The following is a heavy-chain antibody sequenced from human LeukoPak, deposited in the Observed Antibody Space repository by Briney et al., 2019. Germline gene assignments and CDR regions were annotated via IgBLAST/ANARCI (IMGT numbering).Heavy chain of an antibody. D-gene: IGHD3-10*01. CDR1: GFTFDDYA. Sequence: GRSLRLSCAASGFTFDDYAMHWVRQAPGKGLEWVSGISWNSGTVVYADSVKGRLTISRDNAKNSLYLQMNSLRAEDTALYYCAKDGNSMIRGVIDQWGQGTLVTVSS. CDR2: ISWNSGTV. CDR3: AKDGNSMIRGVIDQ. V-gene: IGHV3-9*01. J-gene: IGHJ4*02.